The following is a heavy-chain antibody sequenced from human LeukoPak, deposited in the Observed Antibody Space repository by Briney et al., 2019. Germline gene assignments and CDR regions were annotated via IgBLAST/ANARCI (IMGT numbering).Heavy chain of an antibody. V-gene: IGHV3-21*01. CDR2: IDPSSTWI. J-gene: IGHJ4*02. CDR3: VRGSYGDYEY. CDR1: GFIFSSQT. D-gene: IGHD4/OR15-4a*01. Sequence: GGALTVSCSGSGFIFSSQTMNWVRQAPGKGLEWVSSIDPSSTWIYHADSVKGRLTISRDNAKNSLYLQMNSLRVEDTAVYYCVRGSYGDYEYWGQGTLVTVSS.